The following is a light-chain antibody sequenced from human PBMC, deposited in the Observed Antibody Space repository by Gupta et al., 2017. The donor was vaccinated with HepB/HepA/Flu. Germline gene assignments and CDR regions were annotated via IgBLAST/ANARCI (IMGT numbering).Light chain of an antibody. V-gene: IGLV2-23*02. CDR3: CSYAGGPYV. Sequence: QSALTQPASVSGSPGQSITISCTGTSSDVGNYNYVAWFQQYPGKAPRLIIYEVTKRPPGISYRFSGSKSGNTASLTISGLQAEDEADYYCCSYAGGPYVFGSGTKVTVL. CDR1: SSDVGNYNY. CDR2: EVT. J-gene: IGLJ1*01.